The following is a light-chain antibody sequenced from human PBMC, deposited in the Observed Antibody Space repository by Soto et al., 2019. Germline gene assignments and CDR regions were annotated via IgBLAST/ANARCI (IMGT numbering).Light chain of an antibody. CDR2: DAS. V-gene: IGKV3-11*01. J-gene: IGKJ4*01. Sequence: EIPMTQSSAKLSLSPGEGAKLSWRASQSVDVFLAWYQQRPGQAPRLLIYDASKRATYVPSRFSGSGSGTEFTLTISSLEPEDFEVYYCQQRSNRPLTFGGGTKVDIK. CDR3: QQRSNRPLT. CDR1: QSVDVF.